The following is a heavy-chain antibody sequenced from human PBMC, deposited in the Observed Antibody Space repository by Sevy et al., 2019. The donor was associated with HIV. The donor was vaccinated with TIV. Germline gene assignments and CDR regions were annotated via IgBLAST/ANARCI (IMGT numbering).Heavy chain of an antibody. CDR2: ISSSSYL. D-gene: IGHD3-3*01. J-gene: IGHJ6*02. V-gene: IGHV3-21*01. Sequence: GGSLRLSCAASGFTFSSYSMNWVRQAPGKGLEWVSSISSSSYLYYADSVKGRLPISRDNAKNSLYLQMNSLRAEDTAVYYCARDSYDFWSGSSYYYGMDVWGQGTTVTVSS. CDR1: GFTFSSYS. CDR3: ARDSYDFWSGSSYYYGMDV.